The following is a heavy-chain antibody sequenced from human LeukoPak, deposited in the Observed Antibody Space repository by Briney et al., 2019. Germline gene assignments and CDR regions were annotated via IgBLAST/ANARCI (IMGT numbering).Heavy chain of an antibody. V-gene: IGHV1-2*02. CDR2: IHAGTGDT. CDR1: GYTFTTYY. CDR3: ARDENWGPDY. Sequence: ASVKVSCKASGYTFTTYYIHWVRQAPGHGLEWMGWIHAGTGDTNYAQKFQGRFTMTRDTSISTLYMELNRLTSDDTAVYFCARDENWGPDYWGQGTLVTVSS. J-gene: IGHJ4*02. D-gene: IGHD7-27*01.